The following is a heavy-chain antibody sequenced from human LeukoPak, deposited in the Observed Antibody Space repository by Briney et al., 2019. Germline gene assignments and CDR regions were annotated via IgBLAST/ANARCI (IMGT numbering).Heavy chain of an antibody. J-gene: IGHJ4*02. CDR3: ARAGFDDILTGEFDY. CDR1: GYTFTSYG. D-gene: IGHD3-9*01. CDR2: IGANNGDT. Sequence: ASVKVSCKASGYTFTSYGISWVRQAPGQGLEWMGWIGANNGDTRYAQNLQGRVTMTTDTSTSTAYMELRSLRSDDTAVYYCARAGFDDILTGEFDYWGQGTLVTVSS. V-gene: IGHV1-18*01.